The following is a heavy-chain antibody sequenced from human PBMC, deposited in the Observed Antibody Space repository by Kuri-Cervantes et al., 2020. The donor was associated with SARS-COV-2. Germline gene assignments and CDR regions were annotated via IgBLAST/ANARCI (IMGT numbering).Heavy chain of an antibody. J-gene: IGHJ4*02. Sequence: ASVKVSCKASGYTFTSYYMHWVRQAPGQGLEWMGIINPSGGSTSYAQKFQGRVTMTRDTSTSTAYMELRSLRSDDTAVYYCARDTGDYGDYVSPFWGRGTLVTVSS. CDR3: ARDTGDYGDYVSPF. V-gene: IGHV1-46*01. CDR2: INPSGGST. D-gene: IGHD4-17*01. CDR1: GYTFTSYY.